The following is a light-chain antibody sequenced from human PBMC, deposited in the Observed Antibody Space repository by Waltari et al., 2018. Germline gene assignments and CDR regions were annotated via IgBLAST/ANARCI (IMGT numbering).Light chain of an antibody. V-gene: IGLV1-44*01. CDR3: AAWDDSLNAWL. CDR1: RSNIGSNT. CDR2: SNN. Sequence: QSVLTQPPSASGTPGQRVTISCSGSRSNIGSNTVNWYQHLPGTAPKLLLYSNNQRPSGVPDRFSGSKSGTSASLAISGLQSEDAADYYCAAWDDSLNAWLFGGGTKLTVL. J-gene: IGLJ3*02.